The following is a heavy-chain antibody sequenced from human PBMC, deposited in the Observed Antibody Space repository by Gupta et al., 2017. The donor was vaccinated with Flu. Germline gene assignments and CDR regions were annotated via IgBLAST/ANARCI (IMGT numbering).Heavy chain of an antibody. CDR3: VRYYDSGGYWN. Sequence: EVQLVESGGGLVQPGGSLRLSCSAAGFTFSTCGMHWVRQAPGKGLEFVSATNSDGGSTHHADSVKGRFTISRDNSKNTLFLQMSSLRIEDTAVYYCVRYYDSGGYWNWGQGTLVTVSS. CDR2: TNSDGGST. J-gene: IGHJ4*02. D-gene: IGHD3-22*01. CDR1: GFTFSTCG. V-gene: IGHV3-64D*06.